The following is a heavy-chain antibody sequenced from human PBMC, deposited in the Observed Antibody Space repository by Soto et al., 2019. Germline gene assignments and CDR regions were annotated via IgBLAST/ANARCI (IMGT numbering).Heavy chain of an antibody. J-gene: IGHJ3*02. Sequence: TLSLTCTVSGGSISSGGYYWSWIRQHPGKGLEWIGYIYYSGSTYYNPSLKSRVTISVDTSKNQFSLKLSSVTAADTAVYYCARAPVGYYDSSGHDAFDIWGQGTMVTVSS. CDR2: IYYSGST. V-gene: IGHV4-31*03. CDR3: ARAPVGYYDSSGHDAFDI. CDR1: GGSISSGGYY. D-gene: IGHD3-22*01.